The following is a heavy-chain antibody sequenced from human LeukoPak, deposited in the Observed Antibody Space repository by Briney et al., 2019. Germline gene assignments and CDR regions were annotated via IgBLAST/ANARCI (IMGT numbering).Heavy chain of an antibody. V-gene: IGHV4-34*01. CDR1: GGSFSDYY. CDR2: INHSGST. CDR3: ARVLSGSESLYYFDY. Sequence: SETLSLTCAVYGGSFSDYYWSWIRQPPGKGLEWIGEINHSGSTNYNPSLKSRVTISVDTSKNQFSLKLSSVTAADTAVYYCARVLSGSESLYYFDYWGQGALVTVSS. D-gene: IGHD3-10*01. J-gene: IGHJ4*02.